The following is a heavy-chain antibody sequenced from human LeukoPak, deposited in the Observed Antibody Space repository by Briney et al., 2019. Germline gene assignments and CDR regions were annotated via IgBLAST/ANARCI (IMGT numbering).Heavy chain of an antibody. CDR2: IKQDGSEK. CDR1: GFTFSSYW. J-gene: IGHJ4*02. Sequence: PGGSLRLSCAASGFTFSSYWMSWVRQAPGKGLEWVANIKQDGSEKYYVDSVKGRFTISRDNAKNSLYLQMNSLSAEDTAVYYCAKWTGNSVNLDYWGQGTLVTVSS. CDR3: AKWTGNSVNLDY. D-gene: IGHD3/OR15-3a*01. V-gene: IGHV3-7*03.